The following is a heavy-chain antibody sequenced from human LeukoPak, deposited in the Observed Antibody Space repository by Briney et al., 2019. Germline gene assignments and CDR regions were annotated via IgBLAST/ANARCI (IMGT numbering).Heavy chain of an antibody. V-gene: IGHV3-23*01. CDR3: AKRNYFGAGTYSFDF. CDR2: LTGSGGST. J-gene: IGHJ4*02. Sequence: GGSLRLSCTASGFTFSNFGMSWVRQAPGKGLEWVSHLTGSGGSTYYAGSVKGRFTISRDNSKNTLYLQMNSLRAEVTAVYYCAKRNYFGAGTYSFDFWGQGTLVTVSS. CDR1: GFTFSNFG. D-gene: IGHD3-10*01.